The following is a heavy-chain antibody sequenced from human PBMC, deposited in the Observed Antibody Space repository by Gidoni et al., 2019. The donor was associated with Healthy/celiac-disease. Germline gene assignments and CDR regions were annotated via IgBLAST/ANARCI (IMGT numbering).Heavy chain of an antibody. D-gene: IGHD5-18*01. CDR3: AREDTAMDNAFDI. V-gene: IGHV3-7*01. CDR1: GFTFSSYW. CDR2: IKQDGSEK. J-gene: IGHJ3*02. Sequence: EVQLVESGGGLVQPGGSLRLSCAASGFTFSSYWMSWVRQAPGKGLEWVANIKQDGSEKYYVDSVKGRFTISRDNAKNSLYLQMNSLRAEDTAVYYCAREDTAMDNAFDIWGQGTMVTVSS.